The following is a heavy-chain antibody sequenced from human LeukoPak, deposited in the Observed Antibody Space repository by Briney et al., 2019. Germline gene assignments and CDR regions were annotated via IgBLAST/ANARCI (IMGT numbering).Heavy chain of an antibody. J-gene: IGHJ3*02. Sequence: GGSLRLSCAASGFTFSSYSMNWVRQAPGKGLEWVSSISSSSSYIYYADSVKGRFTISRDNAKNSLYLQMNGLRAEDTAVYYCARDRSAYDILTGYPSDAFDIWGQGTMVTVSS. D-gene: IGHD3-9*01. CDR1: GFTFSSYS. CDR3: ARDRSAYDILTGYPSDAFDI. V-gene: IGHV3-21*01. CDR2: ISSSSSYI.